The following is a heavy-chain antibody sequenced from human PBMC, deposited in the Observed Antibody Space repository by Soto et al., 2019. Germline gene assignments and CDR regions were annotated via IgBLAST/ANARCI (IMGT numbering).Heavy chain of an antibody. CDR3: VKEANPFINTLVVLIFDY. CDR2: IHTGGDT. Sequence: GGSLRLSCAASGFTFSSYDMHWVRQTTGRGLEWVSAIHTGGDTYYPGSVKGRFTISRDNSKNTLYLRMNSLRSDDTAVYYCVKEANPFINTLVVLIFDYWGQGTQVTVSS. CDR1: GFTFSSYD. D-gene: IGHD3-22*01. V-gene: IGHV3-13*01. J-gene: IGHJ4*02.